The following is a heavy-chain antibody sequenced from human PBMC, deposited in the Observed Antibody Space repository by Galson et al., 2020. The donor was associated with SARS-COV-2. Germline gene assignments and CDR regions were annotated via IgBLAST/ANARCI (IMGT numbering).Heavy chain of an antibody. CDR2: IYYSGST. CDR1: GGSISSSSYY. V-gene: IGHV4-39*07. CDR3: ATTEWLSGGKLNWFDP. Sequence: SETLSLTCTVSGGSISSSSYYWGWIRQPPGKGLEWIGSIYYSGSTYYNPSLKSRVTISVDTSKNQFSLKLSSVTAADTAVYYCATTEWLSGGKLNWFDPWGQGTLVTVSS. D-gene: IGHD5-12*01. J-gene: IGHJ5*02.